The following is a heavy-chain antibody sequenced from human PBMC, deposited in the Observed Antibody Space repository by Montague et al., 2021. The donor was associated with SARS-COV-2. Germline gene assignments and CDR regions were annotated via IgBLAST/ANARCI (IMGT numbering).Heavy chain of an antibody. D-gene: IGHD7-27*01. CDR3: ARIKSDPLGSYFYGMDF. J-gene: IGHJ6*02. CDR1: GFSLSTSGMC. CDR2: IDWDDDK. V-gene: IGHV2-70*01. Sequence: PALVKPTQTLTLTCTFSGFSLSTSGMCVSWIRQPPGKALEWLALIDWDDDKYYSTSLKTRLTISKDTSKNQVVLTMTNMDTVDTATYYCARIKSDPLGSYFYGMDFWGPGTTVTVSS.